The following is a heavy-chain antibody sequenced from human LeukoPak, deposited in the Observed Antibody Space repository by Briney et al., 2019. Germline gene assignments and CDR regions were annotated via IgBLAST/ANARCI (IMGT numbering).Heavy chain of an antibody. CDR1: GYTITSYG. V-gene: IGHV1-18*01. CDR3: ARHYSSGWYFGYYYYYGMDV. J-gene: IGHJ6*02. CDR2: ISAYNGNT. D-gene: IGHD6-19*01. Sequence: ASVKVSCKASGYTITSYGISWVRQAPGQGLEWMGWISAYNGNTNYAQKLQGRVTMTTDTSTSTAYMELRGLRSDDTAVYYCARHYSSGWYFGYYYYYGMDVWGQGTTVTVSS.